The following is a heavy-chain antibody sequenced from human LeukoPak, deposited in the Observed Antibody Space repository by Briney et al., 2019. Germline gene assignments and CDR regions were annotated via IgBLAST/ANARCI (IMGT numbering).Heavy chain of an antibody. CDR3: ARVGSSSWYQWYFDY. Sequence: PGGSLRLSCAASGFTFSSYAMHWVRQAPGKGLEWVAVISYDGSNKYYADSVKGRFTIPRDNSKNTLYLQMNSLRAEDTAVYYCARVGSSSWYQWYFDYWGQGTLVTVSS. V-gene: IGHV3-30-3*01. D-gene: IGHD6-13*01. J-gene: IGHJ4*02. CDR2: ISYDGSNK. CDR1: GFTFSSYA.